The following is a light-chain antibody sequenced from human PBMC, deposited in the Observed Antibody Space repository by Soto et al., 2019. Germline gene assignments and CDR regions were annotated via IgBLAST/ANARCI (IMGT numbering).Light chain of an antibody. CDR1: QSVSSG. Sequence: EIVLTQSPATLSVSPRERATLSCRASQSVSSGLAWYQQKPGQAPRLLIHGETTRATGIPARFSGSGSGTEFTPPISSLQSEDFAVYYCQQYNNWPRTFGQGTKVE. CDR2: GET. CDR3: QQYNNWPRT. J-gene: IGKJ1*01. V-gene: IGKV3-15*01.